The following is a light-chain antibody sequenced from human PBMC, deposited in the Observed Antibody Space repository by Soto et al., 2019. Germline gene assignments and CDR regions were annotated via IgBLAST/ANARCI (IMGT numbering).Light chain of an antibody. CDR3: HQYNSWHPGT. J-gene: IGKJ2*01. Sequence: VPTQPSAILYVSRGDRATLSRRASQSISRSLAWYQQKPRQATRLLISDASTRANGIPARFSGSGSGTEFTLTLSSLQSEDFSPYYCHQYNSWHPGTFGQGTKVDI. CDR1: QSISRS. V-gene: IGKV3-15*01. CDR2: DAS.